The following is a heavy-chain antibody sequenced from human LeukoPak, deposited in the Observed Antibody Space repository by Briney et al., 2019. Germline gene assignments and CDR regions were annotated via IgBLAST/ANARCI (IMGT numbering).Heavy chain of an antibody. CDR3: ARLGATYFDY. Sequence: ASVKVSFKASGYSFTDYSIHWVRQAPGQGLEWMGWINPNSGGTNYAQKFQGRVTMTRDTSISTAYMELSRLRSDDTAVYYCARLGATYFDYWGQGTLVTVSS. V-gene: IGHV1-2*02. CDR2: INPNSGGT. D-gene: IGHD1-26*01. J-gene: IGHJ4*02. CDR1: GYSFTDYS.